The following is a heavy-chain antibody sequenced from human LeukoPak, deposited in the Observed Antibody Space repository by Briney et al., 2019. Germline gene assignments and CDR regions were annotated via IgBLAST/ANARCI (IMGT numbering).Heavy chain of an antibody. J-gene: IGHJ4*02. D-gene: IGHD3-10*01. CDR2: INPNSGGT. CDR3: ARRYGSGSNDY. Sequence: GASVKVSCKASGYTFTGYYMHWVRQALEQGLEWMGWINPNSGGTNYAQKFQGRVTMTRDTSISTAYMELSRLRSDDTAVYYCARRYGSGSNDYWGQGTLVTVSS. V-gene: IGHV1-2*02. CDR1: GYTFTGYY.